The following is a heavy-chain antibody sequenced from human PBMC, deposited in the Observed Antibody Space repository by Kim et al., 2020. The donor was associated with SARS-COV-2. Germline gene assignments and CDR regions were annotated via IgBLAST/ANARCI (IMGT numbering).Heavy chain of an antibody. CDR1: GGTFSSYA. CDR3: ARVGAGVVQSMDV. Sequence: SVKVSCKASGGTFSSYAISWVRQAPGQGLEWMGRIIPILGIANYAQKFQGRVTITADKSTSTAYMELSSLRSEDTAVYYCARVGAGVVQSMDVWGKGTTVTVSS. D-gene: IGHD2-2*01. J-gene: IGHJ6*03. CDR2: IIPILGIA. V-gene: IGHV1-69*04.